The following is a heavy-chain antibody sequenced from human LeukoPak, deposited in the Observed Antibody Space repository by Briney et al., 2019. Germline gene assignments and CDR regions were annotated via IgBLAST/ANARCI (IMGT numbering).Heavy chain of an antibody. J-gene: IGHJ4*02. CDR3: ARAPLYGDLYYFDY. D-gene: IGHD4-17*01. Sequence: PSETLSLTCAVSGVSISSYYWSWIRQPAGKGLEWIGRIYTSGSTNYNPSLKSRVTMSVDTSKNQFSLKLSSVTAADTAVYYCARAPLYGDLYYFDYWGQGTLVTVSS. CDR2: IYTSGST. V-gene: IGHV4-4*07. CDR1: GVSISSYY.